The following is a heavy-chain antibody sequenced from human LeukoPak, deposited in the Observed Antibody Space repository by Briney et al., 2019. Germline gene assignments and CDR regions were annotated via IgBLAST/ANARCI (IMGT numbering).Heavy chain of an antibody. Sequence: SVKVSCKASGGTFSSYAISWVRQAPGQGLEWMGRIIPILGIANYAQKLQGRVTITADKSTSTAYMELSSLRSEDTAVYYCATGTDYRFDYWGQGTLVTVSS. J-gene: IGHJ4*02. CDR1: GGTFSSYA. CDR2: IIPILGIA. V-gene: IGHV1-69*04. D-gene: IGHD4-11*01. CDR3: ATGTDYRFDY.